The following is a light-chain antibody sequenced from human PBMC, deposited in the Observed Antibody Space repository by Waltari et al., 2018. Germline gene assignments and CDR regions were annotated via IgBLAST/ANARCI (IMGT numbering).Light chain of an antibody. Sequence: RASQTLVYTDGISYLNWLHQMPGQALRRLIYKVSNRDSGVPDRFSGSGSGTDFTLMISSVEADDVGVYFCMQATHWSVTFGQGTRLEIK. CDR1: QTLVYTDGISY. CDR3: MQATHWSVT. V-gene: IGKV2-30*01. CDR2: KVS. J-gene: IGKJ5*01.